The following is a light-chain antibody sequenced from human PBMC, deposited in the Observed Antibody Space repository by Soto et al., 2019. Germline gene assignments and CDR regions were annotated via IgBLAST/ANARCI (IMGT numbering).Light chain of an antibody. CDR1: QSISSN. J-gene: IGKJ3*01. Sequence: EIVLTQSPATLSLSPGERATLSCRASQSISSNLAWYQQRPGQAPRLLIYGASTRATGVPARFSGSGSGTDFVLTISSLQSEDFAIYYCQQYNKWPLFTFGPGTRVDI. CDR2: GAS. CDR3: QQYNKWPLFT. V-gene: IGKV3-15*01.